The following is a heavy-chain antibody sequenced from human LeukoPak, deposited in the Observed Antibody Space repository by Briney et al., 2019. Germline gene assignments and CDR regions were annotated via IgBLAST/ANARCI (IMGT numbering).Heavy chain of an antibody. Sequence: ASVKVSFKASGYTFTVYYMHWVRQAPGQGLEWMGWINPNSGGTNYAQKFQGWVTMTRDTSISTAYMELSRLRSDDTAVYYCARGTQLVPFDHWGQGTLVTVSS. CDR1: GYTFTVYY. J-gene: IGHJ4*02. CDR3: ARGTQLVPFDH. V-gene: IGHV1-2*04. D-gene: IGHD6-13*01. CDR2: INPNSGGT.